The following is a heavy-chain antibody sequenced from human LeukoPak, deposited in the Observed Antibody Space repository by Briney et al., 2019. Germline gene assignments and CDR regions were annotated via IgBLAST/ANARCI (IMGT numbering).Heavy chain of an antibody. CDR2: IYYSGST. D-gene: IGHD3-3*01. J-gene: IGHJ4*02. CDR3: ARAHSIRSVVIISRFDY. CDR1: GGSISSSSYY. Sequence: SETLSLTCTVSGGSISSSSYYWGWIRQPPGKGLEWIGSIYYSGSTYYNPSLKSRVTISVDTSKNQFSLKLSSVTAADTAVYYCARAHSIRSVVIISRFDYWGQGTLVTVSS. V-gene: IGHV4-39*01.